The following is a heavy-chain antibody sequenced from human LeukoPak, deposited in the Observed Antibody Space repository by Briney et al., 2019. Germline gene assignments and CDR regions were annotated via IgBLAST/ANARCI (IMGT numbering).Heavy chain of an antibody. D-gene: IGHD6-6*01. CDR1: GGSISSYY. CDR2: IYYSGST. V-gene: IGHV4-59*01. Sequence: SETLSLTCTVSGGSISSYYWGWIRQPPGKGLEWIGYIYYSGSTNYNPSLKSRVTISVDTSKNQFSLKLSSVTAADTAVYYCARVIRSLAIARPFYYYYYMDVWGKGTTVTVSS. CDR3: ARVIRSLAIARPFYYYYYMDV. J-gene: IGHJ6*03.